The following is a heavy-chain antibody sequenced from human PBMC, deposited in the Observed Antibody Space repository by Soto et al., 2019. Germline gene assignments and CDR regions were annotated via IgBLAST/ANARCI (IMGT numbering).Heavy chain of an antibody. V-gene: IGHV4-4*07. CDR1: GGTISGYY. Sequence: QVHLQESGPGLVKPSETLSLTCSVSGGTISGYYWTWIRQPAGKGLEWIGRIYSSGNTKYNPSLQRRVTMSRDTSNNQCSLRLTSVTAADTAVYYCARGQRFSDWFDPWGQGTLVTVSS. CDR2: IYSSGNT. D-gene: IGHD3-3*01. CDR3: ARGQRFSDWFDP. J-gene: IGHJ5*02.